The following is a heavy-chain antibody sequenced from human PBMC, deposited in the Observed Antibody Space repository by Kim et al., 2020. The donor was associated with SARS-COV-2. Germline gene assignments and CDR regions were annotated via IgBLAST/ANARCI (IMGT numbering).Heavy chain of an antibody. Sequence: SETLSLTCTVSGGSISSSSYYWGWIRQPPGKGLEWIGSIYYSGSTYYNPSLKSRVTISVDTSKNQFSLKLSSVTAADTAVYYCARDPSDFDWLHYYYYYG. J-gene: IGHJ6*01. CDR1: GGSISSSSYY. D-gene: IGHD3-9*01. CDR2: IYYSGST. V-gene: IGHV4-39*07. CDR3: ARDPSDFDWLHYYYYYG.